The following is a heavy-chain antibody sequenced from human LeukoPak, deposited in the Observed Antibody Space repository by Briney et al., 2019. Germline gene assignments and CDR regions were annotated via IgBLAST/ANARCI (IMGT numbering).Heavy chain of an antibody. CDR1: GFTFSSYG. D-gene: IGHD3-10*01. CDR3: ARDQAGSGNDADY. V-gene: IGHV3-30*02. J-gene: IGHJ4*02. Sequence: HPGGSLRLSCAASGFTFSSYGMHWVRQAPGKGLEWVAFIRFDGSSNHYADFVKGRFTISRDNSKNTLNLQMNSLRAEDTAVYYWARDQAGSGNDADYWGQGALVTVSS. CDR2: IRFDGSSN.